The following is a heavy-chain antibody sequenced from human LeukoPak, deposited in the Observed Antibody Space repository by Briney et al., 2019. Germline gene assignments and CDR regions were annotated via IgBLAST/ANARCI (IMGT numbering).Heavy chain of an antibody. CDR2: VFTSGST. CDR1: DASISNYY. CDR3: AGRDY. Sequence: TPSETLSLTCTVSDASISNYYWSWIRQPAGKGLEWIGRVFTSGSTNYNPSFRSRVTISVDKSKNQLSLKLTSVTAADTAVYYCAGRDYWGQGTLVTVSS. J-gene: IGHJ4*02. V-gene: IGHV4-4*07.